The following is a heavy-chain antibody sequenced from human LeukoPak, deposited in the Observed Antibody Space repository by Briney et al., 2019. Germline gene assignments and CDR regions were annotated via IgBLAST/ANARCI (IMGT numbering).Heavy chain of an antibody. D-gene: IGHD6-6*01. Sequence: PSETLSLTCAVYGGSFSGYYWSWLRQPPGKGLEWIGEINHRGSTNYNPSLKSRVTISVDTSKNQFSLKLSSVTAADMAVYYCARIAPPRRIAARPERDYWGQGTRVTVSS. CDR2: INHRGST. CDR3: ARIAPPRRIAARPERDY. J-gene: IGHJ4*02. V-gene: IGHV4-34*01. CDR1: GGSFSGYY.